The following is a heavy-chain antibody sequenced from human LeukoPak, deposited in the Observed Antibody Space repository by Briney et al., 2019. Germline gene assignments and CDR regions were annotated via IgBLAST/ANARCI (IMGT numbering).Heavy chain of an antibody. CDR3: AREGWNYYGSGSFIYFDY. J-gene: IGHJ4*02. D-gene: IGHD3-10*01. CDR2: IYYSGST. CDR1: GGSISSSSYY. V-gene: IGHV4-39*07. Sequence: SETLSLTCTVSGGSISSSSYYWGWIRQPPGKGLEWIGRIYYSGSTYYNPSLKSRVTISVDTSENQFSLKLSSVTAADTAVYYCAREGWNYYGSGSFIYFDYWGQGTLVTVSS.